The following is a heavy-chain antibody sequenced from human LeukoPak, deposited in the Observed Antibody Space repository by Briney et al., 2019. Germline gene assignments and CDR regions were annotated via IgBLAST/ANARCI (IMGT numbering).Heavy chain of an antibody. CDR2: FDPEDGET. Sequence: ASVKVSCKVSGYTLTELSMHWVRQAPGKGLEWMGGFDPEDGETIYAQKFQGRVTMTEDRSTDTAYMELSSLRSEDTAVYYCATDATGYSYGYGYYFDYWGQGTLVTVSS. J-gene: IGHJ4*02. CDR3: ATDATGYSYGYGYYFDY. V-gene: IGHV1-24*01. CDR1: GYTLTELS. D-gene: IGHD5-18*01.